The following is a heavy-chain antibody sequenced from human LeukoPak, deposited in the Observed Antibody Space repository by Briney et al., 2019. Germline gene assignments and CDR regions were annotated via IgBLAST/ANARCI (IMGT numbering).Heavy chain of an antibody. V-gene: IGHV3-23*01. CDR2: ISGGGVST. CDR1: GFTFSSYA. Sequence: GGSLRLSCAASGFTFSSYAMSWVRQAPGKGLEGVSAISGGGVSTYYADSVKGRFTISRENSKNTLYLQMKSLRAEDTAVYYCPKDQDCSNGICYTGFDYWGQGTLVTVSS. D-gene: IGHD2-8*01. CDR3: PKDQDCSNGICYTGFDY. J-gene: IGHJ4*02.